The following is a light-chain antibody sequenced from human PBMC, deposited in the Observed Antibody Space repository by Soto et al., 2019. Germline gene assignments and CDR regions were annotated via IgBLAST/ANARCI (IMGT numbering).Light chain of an antibody. V-gene: IGLV1-51*01. Sequence: QSVLPQPPSVSAAPGQKVTISCSGSSSNIGNDYVSWYQQLPGTAPKLLIYDNNKRPSGIPDRFSGSKSGTSATLGITGLQTGDEAEYFCVTWDSSLSDLVFGGGTKVTAL. CDR1: SSNIGNDY. CDR2: DNN. CDR3: VTWDSSLSDLV. J-gene: IGLJ2*01.